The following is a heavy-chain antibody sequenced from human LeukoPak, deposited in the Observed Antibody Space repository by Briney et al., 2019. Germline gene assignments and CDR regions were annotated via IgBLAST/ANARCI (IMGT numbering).Heavy chain of an antibody. V-gene: IGHV3-23*01. CDR2: ISGSGGST. CDR3: AKSFKRFMYYYDSSGYYPPQSGVFDY. CDR1: GFTFSSYA. Sequence: PGGSLRLSCAASGFTFSSYAMSWVRQAPGKGLEWVSAISGSGGSTYYADSVKGRFTISRDNSKNTLYLQMNSLRAEDTAVYYCAKSFKRFMYYYDSSGYYPPQSGVFDYWGQGTLVTVSS. D-gene: IGHD3-22*01. J-gene: IGHJ4*02.